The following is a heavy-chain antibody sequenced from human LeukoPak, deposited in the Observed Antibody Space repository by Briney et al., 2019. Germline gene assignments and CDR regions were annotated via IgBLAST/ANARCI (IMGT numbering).Heavy chain of an antibody. CDR3: TGWVVVVRAALAH. D-gene: IGHD2-2*01. Sequence: SETVSLTCTVSSDSISSYYWGWIRQPPGKGRVWIGYIYYSGSTNYNPSLKSRVTISVDTSKNQFSLKLSSVTDANAAFYCCTGWVVVVRAALAHWGQGTLVIVSS. CDR1: SDSISSYY. CDR2: IYYSGST. J-gene: IGHJ4*02. V-gene: IGHV4-59*01.